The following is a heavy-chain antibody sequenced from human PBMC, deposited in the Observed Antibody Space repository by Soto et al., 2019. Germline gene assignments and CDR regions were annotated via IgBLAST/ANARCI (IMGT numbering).Heavy chain of an antibody. V-gene: IGHV5-51*01. CDR1: GYSFTIYC. J-gene: IGHJ6*02. Sequence: GESLKISCDGSGYSFTIYCIGLVRQMPGKGLEWMGIIYPGDSDTRYSPSFQGQVTISADKSISTAYLQWSSLKASDTAMYYCARHPTKYSSSSRYYGMDVWGQGTTVTVSS. CDR3: ARHPTKYSSSSRYYGMDV. D-gene: IGHD6-6*01. CDR2: IYPGDSDT.